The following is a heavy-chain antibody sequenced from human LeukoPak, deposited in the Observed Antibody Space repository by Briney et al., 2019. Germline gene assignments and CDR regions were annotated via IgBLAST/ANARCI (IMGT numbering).Heavy chain of an antibody. D-gene: IGHD3-9*01. J-gene: IGHJ4*02. CDR3: ARGPDILTGAEFNY. V-gene: IGHV3-21*01. Sequence: GGSLRLSCAASGFTFSSYSMDWVRQAPGKGLEWVSSTSSSSSYIYYADSVKGRFTISRDNAKNSLYLQMNSLRAEDTAVYYCARGPDILTGAEFNYWGQGTLVTVSS. CDR1: GFTFSSYS. CDR2: TSSSSSYI.